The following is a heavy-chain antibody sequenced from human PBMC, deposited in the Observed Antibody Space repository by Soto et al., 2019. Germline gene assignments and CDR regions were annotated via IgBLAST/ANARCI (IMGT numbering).Heavy chain of an antibody. V-gene: IGHV3-9*01. CDR2: ISSNSDRI. J-gene: IGHJ4*02. D-gene: IGHD5-12*01. CDR1: GFKFDGYA. Sequence: EVQLVESGGGLVQPGRSLRLSCAASGFKFDGYAMSWVRQAPGKGLEWVSGISSNSDRIGYADSVKGRFTISRDNAKNSLYLQMDSLRPKDTALYYCAKDQYSGHGSFDYWGQGTLVTVSS. CDR3: AKDQYSGHGSFDY.